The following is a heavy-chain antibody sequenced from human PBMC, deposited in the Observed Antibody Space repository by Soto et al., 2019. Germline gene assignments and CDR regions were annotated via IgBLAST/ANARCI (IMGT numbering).Heavy chain of an antibody. Sequence: QVQLVQSGAEVKKPGSSVKVSCKASGGTFSSYAINWVRQAPGQGLEWMGGIIPMFGTTIYAEKFQGRVTITADESTSTAYMELSSLKSEDTAVYYCARDAIAARPFDWFDPWGQGTLVTVSS. V-gene: IGHV1-69*12. J-gene: IGHJ5*02. D-gene: IGHD6-6*01. CDR1: GGTFSSYA. CDR2: IIPMFGTT. CDR3: ARDAIAARPFDWFDP.